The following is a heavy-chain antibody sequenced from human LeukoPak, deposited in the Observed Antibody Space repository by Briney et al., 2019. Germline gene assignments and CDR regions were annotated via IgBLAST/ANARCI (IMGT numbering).Heavy chain of an antibody. V-gene: IGHV4-39*01. Sequence: RTSETLSLTCTVSGGSISSSSYYWGWIRQPPGKGLEWIGSIYYNGSTYYNPPLKSRVTISVDTSKNQFSLKLSSVTAADTAVYYCARGIQKPPGDYWGQGTLVTVSS. CDR2: IYYNGST. J-gene: IGHJ4*02. D-gene: IGHD5-18*01. CDR3: ARGIQKPPGDY. CDR1: GGSISSSSYY.